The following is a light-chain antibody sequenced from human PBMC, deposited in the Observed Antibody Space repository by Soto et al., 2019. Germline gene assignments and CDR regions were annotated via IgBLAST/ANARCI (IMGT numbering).Light chain of an antibody. CDR2: KAS. CDR1: QSISSW. J-gene: IGKJ2*01. Sequence: DIQMTQSPSTLSASVGDRVNITCRASQSISSWLAWYQQKPGKAPKLLIYKASSLESGVPSRFSGSGSGTEFTLTISSLQPDDFATYYCQQYKSYPYTFGQGTKLEIK. CDR3: QQYKSYPYT. V-gene: IGKV1-5*03.